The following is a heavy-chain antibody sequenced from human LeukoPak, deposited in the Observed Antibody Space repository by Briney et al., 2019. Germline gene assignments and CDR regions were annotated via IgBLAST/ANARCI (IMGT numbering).Heavy chain of an antibody. Sequence: GASVKVSCKVSGYTLTELSMHWVRQAPGKGLEWMGGFDPEDGETIYAQKFQGRVTMTEDTSTDTAYLELSSLRSEDTAVYYCATLHDFWSGYFTFWGQGTLVTVSS. D-gene: IGHD3-3*01. CDR3: ATLHDFWSGYFTF. CDR2: FDPEDGET. CDR1: GYTLTELS. V-gene: IGHV1-24*01. J-gene: IGHJ4*02.